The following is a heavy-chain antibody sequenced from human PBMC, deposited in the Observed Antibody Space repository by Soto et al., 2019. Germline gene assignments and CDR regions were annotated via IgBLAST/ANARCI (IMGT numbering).Heavy chain of an antibody. CDR3: AKREAAANAWHIDY. V-gene: IGHV3-23*01. D-gene: IGHD6-13*01. J-gene: IGHJ4*02. CDR2: ISGSGDTT. Sequence: EVQLLESGGGLVQPGGSLRLSCAASGFTFSSCATSWVRQAPGKGPEWVSTISGSGDTTYYADSVKGRFTVSRDNSKNTVFLQMNSLRAEDTAVYSCAKREAAANAWHIDYWGQGTLVTVSS. CDR1: GFTFSSCA.